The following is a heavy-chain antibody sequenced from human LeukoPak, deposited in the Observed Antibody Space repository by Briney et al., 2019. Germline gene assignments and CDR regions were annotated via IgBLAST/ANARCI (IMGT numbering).Heavy chain of an antibody. Sequence: SETLSLTCSVSGGSISSDYWAWIRQPPGKGLEWIGYMFYTGSTNYNPSLKSRVTISLATSKNQFSLKLSAVAAADTAVYYCARVSVVYGMDVWGRGTTVTVSS. CDR1: GGSISSDY. CDR3: ARVSVVYGMDV. V-gene: IGHV4-59*01. J-gene: IGHJ6*02. CDR2: MFYTGST.